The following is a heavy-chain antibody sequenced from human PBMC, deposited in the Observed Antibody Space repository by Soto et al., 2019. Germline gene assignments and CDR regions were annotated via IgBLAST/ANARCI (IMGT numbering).Heavy chain of an antibody. V-gene: IGHV3-48*02. CDR3: ARVGYPDTAMVIISFGDYYYGMDV. D-gene: IGHD5-18*01. J-gene: IGHJ6*02. Sequence: AGGSLRLSCAASGFTFSSYAMSWVRQAPGKGLEWVSAISGSSSTIYYADSVKGRFTISRDNAKNSLYLQMNSLRDEDTAVYYCARVGYPDTAMVIISFGDYYYGMDVWGQGTTVTVSS. CDR1: GFTFSSYA. CDR2: ISGSSSTI.